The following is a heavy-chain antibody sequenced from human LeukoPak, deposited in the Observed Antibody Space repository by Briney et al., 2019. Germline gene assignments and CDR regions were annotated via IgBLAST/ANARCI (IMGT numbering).Heavy chain of an antibody. CDR2: ISSSSSTM. Sequence: GGSLRLSCAASGFTFSSYWMSWVRQAPGKGLEWVSFISSSSSTMYYADSVKGRFTISRDNVKNSLYLQMNSLRAEDTTVYYCARRSRYCINGVCYTNKYYDMDVWGQGTTVTVSS. CDR3: ARRSRYCINGVCYTNKYYDMDV. V-gene: IGHV3-48*01. J-gene: IGHJ6*02. CDR1: GFTFSSYW. D-gene: IGHD2-8*01.